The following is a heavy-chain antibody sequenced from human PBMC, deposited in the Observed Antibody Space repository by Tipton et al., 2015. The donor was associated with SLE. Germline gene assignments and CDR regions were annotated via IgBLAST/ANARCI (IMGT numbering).Heavy chain of an antibody. J-gene: IGHJ4*02. CDR3: APAGYSDTFDY. CDR1: GFTFSSYW. V-gene: IGHV3-7*01. CDR2: IKQDGSEK. D-gene: IGHD6-13*01. Sequence: GFLRLSCAASGFTFSSYWMSWVRQAPGKGLEWVANIKQDGSEKYYVDSVKGRFTISRDNAKNSLYLQMNSLRAEDTAVYYCAPAGYSDTFDYWGQGTLVTVSS.